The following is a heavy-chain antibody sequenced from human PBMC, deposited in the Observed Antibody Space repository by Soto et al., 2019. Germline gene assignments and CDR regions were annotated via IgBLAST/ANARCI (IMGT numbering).Heavy chain of an antibody. CDR1: GGTFSSYA. CDR2: IIPIFGNT. CDR3: AGSMAASMRNWFDP. D-gene: IGHD6-6*01. Sequence: ASVKVSCKASGGTFSSYAISWGRLAPGQGLEWMGGIIPIFGNTNYAQKLQGRVTMTTDTSTSTAYMELRSLRSDDTAVYYCAGSMAASMRNWFDPSGQGTLVTVSS. J-gene: IGHJ5*02. V-gene: IGHV1-18*01.